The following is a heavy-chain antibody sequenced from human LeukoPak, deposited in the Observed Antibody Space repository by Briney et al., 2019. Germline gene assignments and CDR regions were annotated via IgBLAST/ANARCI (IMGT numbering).Heavy chain of an antibody. Sequence: ASVKVSCKASGYTFTSYGISWVRQAPGQGLEWMGWISAYNGNTNYAQKLQGRVTMTTDTSTSTAYMELRSLRSDDTAVYYCAREATYYYDSSGYPYDYWGQGTLVTVS. J-gene: IGHJ4*02. CDR1: GYTFTSYG. CDR3: AREATYYYDSSGYPYDY. D-gene: IGHD3-22*01. V-gene: IGHV1-18*01. CDR2: ISAYNGNT.